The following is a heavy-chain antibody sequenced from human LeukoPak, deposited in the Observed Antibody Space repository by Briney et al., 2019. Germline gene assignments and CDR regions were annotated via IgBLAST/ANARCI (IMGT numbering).Heavy chain of an antibody. J-gene: IGHJ6*02. D-gene: IGHD3/OR15-3a*01. CDR1: GFTFSSYA. CDR3: AHLVWEYVGGLDV. V-gene: IGHV3-30-3*01. CDR2: ISYDGSNK. Sequence: PGGSLRLSCAASGFTFSSYAMHWVRQAPGKGLEWVAVISYDGSNKYYADSVKGRFTISRDNSKNTLYLQMHSLRVEDTAVYYCAHLVWEYVGGLDVWGQGTTVTASS.